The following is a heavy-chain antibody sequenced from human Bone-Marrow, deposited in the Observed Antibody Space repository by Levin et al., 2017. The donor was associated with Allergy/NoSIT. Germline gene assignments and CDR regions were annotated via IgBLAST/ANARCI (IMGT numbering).Heavy chain of an antibody. CDR1: GFSVSSHY. V-gene: IGHV3-53*01. CDR2: IYSGDIA. J-gene: IGHJ5*02. CDR3: VKDGGGAAAGNSGWFDP. D-gene: IGHD6-13*01. Sequence: GESLKISCAASGFSVSSHYMSWVRQAPGKGLEWISAIYSGDIAHYADSVKGRFTISRDSSKNTLYLQLNSLRAEDTAVYYCVKDGGGAAAGNSGWFDPWGQGTLVTVSS.